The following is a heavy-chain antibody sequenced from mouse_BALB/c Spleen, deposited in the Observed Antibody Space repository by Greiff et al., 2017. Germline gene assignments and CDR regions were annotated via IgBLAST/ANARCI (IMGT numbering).Heavy chain of an antibody. V-gene: IGHV4-1*02. Sequence: EVMLVESGGGLVQPGGSLKLSCAASGFDFSRYWMSWVRQAPGKGLEWIGEINPDSSTINYTPSLKDKFIISRDNAKNTLYLQMSKVRSEDTALYYCATKHYGSSFYWYFDVWGAGTTVTVSS. CDR3: ATKHYGSSFYWYFDV. D-gene: IGHD1-1*01. CDR2: INPDSSTI. CDR1: GFDFSRYW. J-gene: IGHJ1*01.